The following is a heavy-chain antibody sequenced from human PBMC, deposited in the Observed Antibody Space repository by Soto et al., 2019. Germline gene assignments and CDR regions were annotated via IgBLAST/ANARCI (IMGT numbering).Heavy chain of an antibody. D-gene: IGHD2-15*01. CDR2: ISGSGGST. V-gene: IGHV3-23*01. Sequence: EVQLLESGGGLVQPGGSLRLSCAASGFTFSSYAMSWVRQAPGKGLEWVSAISGSGGSTYYADSVKGRFTISRDNSKNTLYLQMNSLRAEDTAVYYCAKDWGRIVMVVAATPDAFDIWGQGTMVTVSS. J-gene: IGHJ3*02. CDR3: AKDWGRIVMVVAATPDAFDI. CDR1: GFTFSSYA.